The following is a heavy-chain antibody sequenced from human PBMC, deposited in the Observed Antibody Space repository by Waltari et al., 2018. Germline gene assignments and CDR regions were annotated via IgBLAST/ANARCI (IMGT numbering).Heavy chain of an antibody. J-gene: IGHJ4*02. V-gene: IGHV3-7*01. CDR1: GFTFSHYW. CDR2: IKLDGSQK. Sequence: EVQLVESGGGLVQPGGSLRLSCAASGFTFSHYWMSWVRQALGKGLEWVAKIKLDGSQKYYVDSVKGRFTISRDNARDSLSLQMNSLRAEDTAVYYCARDPFSAVASHFDYCVQGTLVTVSS. D-gene: IGHD6-19*01. CDR3: ARDPFSAVASHFDY.